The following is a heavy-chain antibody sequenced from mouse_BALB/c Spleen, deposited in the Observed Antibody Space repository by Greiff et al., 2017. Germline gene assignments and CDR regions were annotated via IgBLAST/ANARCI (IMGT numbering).Heavy chain of an antibody. D-gene: IGHD2-14*01. CDR2: ISYSGST. Sequence: VQLQQSGPGLVKPSQSLSLTCTVTGYSITSDYAWNWIRQFPGNKLEWMGYISYSGSTSYNPSLKSRISITRDTSKNQFFLQLNSVTTEDTATYYCAREGPGYRYDAWFAYWGQGTLVTVSA. J-gene: IGHJ3*01. CDR3: AREGPGYRYDAWFAY. V-gene: IGHV3-2*02. CDR1: GYSITSDYA.